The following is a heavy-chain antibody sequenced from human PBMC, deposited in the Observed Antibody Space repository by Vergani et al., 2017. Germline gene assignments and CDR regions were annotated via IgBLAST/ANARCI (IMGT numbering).Heavy chain of an antibody. CDR3: ARSISINPRRTESRRGWFDF. Sequence: DVQLVQSGGGQVQPGESLEVSCAASEFKISDFDIHWVRQAPGRGLEWVCRSGLEGVRMIANSVASFPASVRGSFGISRDDSKNAVHVRLSNLGVEDTAIYYCARSISINPRRTESRRGWFDFWGQGTLVTV. CDR2: SGLEGVRMIANSVA. V-gene: IGHV3-73*02. CDR1: EFKISDFD. D-gene: IGHD5-12*01. J-gene: IGHJ4*02.